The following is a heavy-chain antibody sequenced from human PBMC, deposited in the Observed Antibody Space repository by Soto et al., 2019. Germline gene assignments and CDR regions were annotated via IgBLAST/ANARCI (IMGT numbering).Heavy chain of an antibody. CDR3: ARDAGIAVAGTPYYYYYYMDV. CDR1: GGTLSCYT. Sequence: QVQLVQSGAEVKKPGSSVKVSCKASGGTLSCYTISWVRQAPGQGLEWMGRIIPILGIANYAQKFQGRVTITADKSTSTAYMELSSLRSEDTAVYYCARDAGIAVAGTPYYYYYYMDVWGKGTTVTVSS. D-gene: IGHD6-19*01. V-gene: IGHV1-69*08. J-gene: IGHJ6*03. CDR2: IIPILGIA.